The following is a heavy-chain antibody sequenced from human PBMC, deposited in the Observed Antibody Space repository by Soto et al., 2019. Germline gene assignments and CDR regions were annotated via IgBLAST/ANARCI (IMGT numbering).Heavy chain of an antibody. CDR3: SRDDSDWFFN. J-gene: IGHJ4*02. CDR1: GFTFSTYA. CDR2: IDNSGGIT. Sequence: GGSLRLSCAASGFTFSTYAMSWVRQAPGKGLEWVSTIDNSGGITYYADSVKGRFTISRDNSKNTLYLQMNSLRAEDTAVYYCSRDDSDWFFNWGRGTLVTVSS. V-gene: IGHV3-23*05. D-gene: IGHD3-9*01.